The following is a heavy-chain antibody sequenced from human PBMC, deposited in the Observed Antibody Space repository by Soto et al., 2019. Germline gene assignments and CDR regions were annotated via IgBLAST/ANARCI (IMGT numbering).Heavy chain of an antibody. Sequence: PGGSLRLSCATSGFTFDDYAMHWVRQIPGKGLEWVSGINWNSETVGYADSVKGRFTISRDSAKNSLYLQMTTLRPEDTALYFCARDQDLGGYDLRPMYGLDLWGQGTTVTVSS. V-gene: IGHV3-9*01. J-gene: IGHJ6*02. D-gene: IGHD5-12*01. CDR1: GFTFDDYA. CDR3: ARDQDLGGYDLRPMYGLDL. CDR2: INWNSETV.